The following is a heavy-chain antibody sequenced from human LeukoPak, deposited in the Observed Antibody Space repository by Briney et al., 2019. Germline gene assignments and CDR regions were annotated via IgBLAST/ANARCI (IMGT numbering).Heavy chain of an antibody. D-gene: IGHD1-7*01. CDR2: IYMGGST. CDR3: ASKIWNYVGSLSGFDP. V-gene: IGHV3-53*01. J-gene: IGHJ5*02. Sequence: PGGSLRLSCAASGFTVSSHFMSWVRQAPGKGLEWVSVIYMGGSTYYADSVKGRFTISRDNSKNTLYLQLNSLRAEDTAVYYCASKIWNYVGSLSGFDPWGQGTLVTVSS. CDR1: GFTVSSHF.